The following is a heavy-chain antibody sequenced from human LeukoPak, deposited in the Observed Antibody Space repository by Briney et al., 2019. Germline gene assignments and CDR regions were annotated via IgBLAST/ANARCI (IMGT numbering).Heavy chain of an antibody. V-gene: IGHV4-59*08. D-gene: IGHD6-6*01. J-gene: IGHJ4*02. CDR3: ARHEGSVFDY. Sequence: PSETLSLTCTVSGGSISSYYWSWIRQPPGKGLEWIGYIYYSGSTNYNPSLKSRVTISVDTSKNQFSLKLSSVTAADTAVYYCARHEGSVFDYWGQGTLVTVSS. CDR1: GGSISSYY. CDR2: IYYSGST.